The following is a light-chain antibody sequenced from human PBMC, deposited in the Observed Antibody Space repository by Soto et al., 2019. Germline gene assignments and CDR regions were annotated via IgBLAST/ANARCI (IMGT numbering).Light chain of an antibody. V-gene: IGKV1-8*01. J-gene: IGKJ1*01. CDR2: AAS. CDR3: QQSYSTPRT. CDR1: QGISSY. Sequence: IRMTQSPSSLSASTGDIVTITFRASQGISSYLAWYQQKPGKAPKLLIYAASTLQSGVPSRFSGSGSGTDFTLTISSLQPEDFATYYCQQSYSTPRTFGQGTKVDIK.